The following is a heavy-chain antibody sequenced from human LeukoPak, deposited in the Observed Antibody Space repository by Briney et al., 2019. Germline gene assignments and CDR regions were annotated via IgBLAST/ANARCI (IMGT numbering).Heavy chain of an antibody. CDR2: INSDGSST. CDR3: ARANGSF. Sequence: GGSLRLSCAAFGFTFSDYWMHWVRQTPGKGLVWVSGINSDGSSTNYADSVKGRFTISRDNAKNTLYLQMNSLRVEDTSVYYCARANGSFWGQGTLVTVSS. CDR1: GFTFSDYW. D-gene: IGHD2-15*01. V-gene: IGHV3-74*01. J-gene: IGHJ4*02.